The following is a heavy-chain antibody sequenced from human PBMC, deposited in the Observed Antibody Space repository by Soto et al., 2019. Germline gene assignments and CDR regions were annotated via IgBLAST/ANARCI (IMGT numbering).Heavy chain of an antibody. CDR2: ISSSGDIT. CDR1: GFTFSDYQ. J-gene: IGHJ4*02. Sequence: GGSLRLSCAASGFTFSDYQMSWIRQAPGKGLEWVSYISSSGDITYYADSVKGRFTISRDNAKNSLYLQMNSLRAEDTAVYYCARDLGYYASSGYFDYWGQGTLVTVSS. V-gene: IGHV3-11*01. CDR3: ARDLGYYASSGYFDY. D-gene: IGHD3-22*01.